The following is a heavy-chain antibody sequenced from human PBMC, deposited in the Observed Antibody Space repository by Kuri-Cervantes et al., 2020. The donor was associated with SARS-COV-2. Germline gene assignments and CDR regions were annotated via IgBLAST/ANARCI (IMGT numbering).Heavy chain of an antibody. J-gene: IGHJ4*02. D-gene: IGHD3-22*01. CDR1: GFTFSSYW. V-gene: IGHV3-74*01. Sequence: GGSLRLSCAASGFTFSSYWMHWVRQAPGKGLVWVSRINSDGSSTSYADSVKGRFTISRDNSKNTLSLLMNSLRTDDTAVYYCARSDDSSGRYYFDSWGQGTLVTVSS. CDR2: INSDGSST. CDR3: ARSDDSSGRYYFDS.